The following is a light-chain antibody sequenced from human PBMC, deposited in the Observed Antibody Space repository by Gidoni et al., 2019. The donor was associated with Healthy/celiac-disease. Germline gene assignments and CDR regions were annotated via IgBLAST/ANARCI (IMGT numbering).Light chain of an antibody. Sequence: IVLPQSPGPLSLSPGERATLSCRASQSVSSSYLAWYQQKPGQAPRLLIYGASSRATGIPDRCSGSGSGTDFTLTISRLEPEEFAVYYCQQYGSAPSITFGQXTRLEIK. J-gene: IGKJ5*01. V-gene: IGKV3-20*01. CDR2: GAS. CDR3: QQYGSAPSIT. CDR1: QSVSSSY.